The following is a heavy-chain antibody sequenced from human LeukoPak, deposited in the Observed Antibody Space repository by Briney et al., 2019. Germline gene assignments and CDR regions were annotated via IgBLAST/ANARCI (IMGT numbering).Heavy chain of an antibody. J-gene: IGHJ4*02. CDR3: ARGCFYDRSPYCPFDY. CDR2: IYSGGST. D-gene: IGHD3-22*01. Sequence: PGGSLRLSCAASGFTVSSNYMSWVRQAPGKGLEWVSVIYSGGSTYYADSVKGRFTISRDNSKNTLYLQMNSLRGEDTAVYYCARGCFYDRSPYCPFDYWGQGTLVTVSS. V-gene: IGHV3-53*01. CDR1: GFTVSSNY.